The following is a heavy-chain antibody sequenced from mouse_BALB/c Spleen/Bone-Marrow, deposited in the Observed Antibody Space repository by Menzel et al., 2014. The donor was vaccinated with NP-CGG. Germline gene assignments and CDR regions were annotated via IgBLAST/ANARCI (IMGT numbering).Heavy chain of an antibody. J-gene: IGHJ4*01. Sequence: QVQLQQPGPGLVQPSQSLSITCTVSGFSLTTYGLHWVRRSPGKGLEWLGVIWSGGSTDYNAAFISRLSITKDNSKSQVFFKMNSLQANDTAIYYCARNLYYGSSLYAMDYWGQGTSVTVSS. CDR3: ARNLYYGSSLYAMDY. D-gene: IGHD1-1*01. V-gene: IGHV2-2*02. CDR1: GFSLTTYG. CDR2: IWSGGST.